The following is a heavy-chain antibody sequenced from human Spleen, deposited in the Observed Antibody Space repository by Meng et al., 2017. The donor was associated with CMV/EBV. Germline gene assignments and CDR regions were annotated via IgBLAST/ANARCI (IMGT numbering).Heavy chain of an antibody. Sequence: SETLSLTCAVSGGSFSGYYWSWIRQSPGKGLEWIGEINHSGSTNYNPSLKSRVTISVDTSKNQFSLKLSSVTAADTAVYYCAREDYDFWSGYSYYGMDVWGQGTTVTVSS. J-gene: IGHJ6*02. D-gene: IGHD3-3*01. CDR2: INHSGST. CDR3: AREDYDFWSGYSYYGMDV. V-gene: IGHV4-34*01. CDR1: GGSFSGYY.